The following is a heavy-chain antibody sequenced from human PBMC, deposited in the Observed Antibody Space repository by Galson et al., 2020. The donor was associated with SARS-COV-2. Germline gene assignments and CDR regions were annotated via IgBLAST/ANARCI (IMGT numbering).Heavy chain of an antibody. J-gene: IGHJ6*03. V-gene: IGHV3-23*01. Sequence: GESLKISCGGSGFIFSVYAMNWVRQAPGKGLEWVATIDSSGGFIYYQDSVQGRFTISRDNSKDTVFLQMNSLRAEDTAVYYCAKTLVGNGGYMDVWGKGTTDTVSS. CDR3: AKTLVGNGGYMDV. D-gene: IGHD2-2*01. CDR2: IDSSGGFI. CDR1: GFIFSVYA.